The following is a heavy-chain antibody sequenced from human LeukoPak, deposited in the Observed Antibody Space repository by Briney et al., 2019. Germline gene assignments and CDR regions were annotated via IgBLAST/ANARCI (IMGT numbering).Heavy chain of an antibody. CDR2: IYYSGST. J-gene: IGHJ6*03. Sequence: WFRQAPGKGLEWIGSIYYSGSTYYNPSLKSRVTISVDTSKNQFSLKLSSVTAADTAVYYCARAVPTIETYYYYYYMDVWGKGTTVTVSS. D-gene: IGHD5-12*01. CDR3: ARAVPTIETYYYYYYMDV. V-gene: IGHV4-39*07.